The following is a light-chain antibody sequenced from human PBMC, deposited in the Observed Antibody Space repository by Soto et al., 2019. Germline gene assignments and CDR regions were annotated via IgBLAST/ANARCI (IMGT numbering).Light chain of an antibody. V-gene: IGKV4-1*01. Sequence: DIVMTQSPDSLAVSLGERATINCKSSQSLLYNSNNKNYLAWYQQEPGQPPKLLIYWASTRESGVPDRFSGSGSWTDFTLTSSNLQAEDVEVYYCHQYYSVPLTFGGGTKVEIK. CDR2: WAS. CDR3: HQYYSVPLT. J-gene: IGKJ4*01. CDR1: QSLLYNSNNKNY.